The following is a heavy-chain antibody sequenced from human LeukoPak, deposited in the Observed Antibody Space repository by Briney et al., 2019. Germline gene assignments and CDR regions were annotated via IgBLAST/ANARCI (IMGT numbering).Heavy chain of an antibody. CDR1: GGSFSGYY. CDR2: ISHSGST. J-gene: IGHJ4*02. V-gene: IGHV4-34*01. D-gene: IGHD3-16*02. CDR3: ARGAPYDYIWGSYRFASFDY. Sequence: SETLSLTCAVYGGSFSGYYWSWIRQPPGKGLEWIGEISHSGSTNYNPSLKSRVTISVDTSKNQFSLKLSSVTAADTAVYYCARGAPYDYIWGSYRFASFDYWGQGTLVTVSS.